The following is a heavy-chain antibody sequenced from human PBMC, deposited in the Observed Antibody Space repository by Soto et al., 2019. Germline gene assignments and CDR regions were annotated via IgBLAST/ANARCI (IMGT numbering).Heavy chain of an antibody. CDR1: GYTFHNYG. V-gene: IGHV1-18*01. D-gene: IGHD3-3*01. CDR3: ATRITVFGLLIPPFDP. J-gene: IGHJ5*02. Sequence: ASVKVSCKASGYTFHNYGVNWVRQAPGHGLEWMGRISAYNYNTHYAQNFEGRVTMTTDTSTSTAYMELRSLRSDDTAIYYCATRITVFGLLIPPFDPWGQGTQVTVSS. CDR2: ISAYNYNT.